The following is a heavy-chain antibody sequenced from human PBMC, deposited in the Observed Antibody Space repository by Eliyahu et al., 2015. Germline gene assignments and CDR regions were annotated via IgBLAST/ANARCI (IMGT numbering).Heavy chain of an antibody. Sequence: VQLVESGGGLVKPGGSLRLSCXASGFXFXXXXMNWVRQAPGKGLGWVSSISSSSSYIYYADSVKGRFTISRDNAKNSLYLQMNSLRAEDTAVYYCAKNSGITIFDLGGMDVWGQGTTVTVSS. CDR3: AKNSGITIFDLGGMDV. CDR1: GFXFXXXX. V-gene: IGHV3-21*01. J-gene: IGHJ6*02. CDR2: ISSSSSYI. D-gene: IGHD3-3*01.